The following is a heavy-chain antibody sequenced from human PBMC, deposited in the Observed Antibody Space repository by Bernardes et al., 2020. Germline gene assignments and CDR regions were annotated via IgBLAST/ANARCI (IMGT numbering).Heavy chain of an antibody. Sequence: SVKVSCKASGGTFSSYAISWVRQAPGQGLEWMGGIIPIFGTANYAQKFQGRVTITADESTSTAYMELSSLRSEDTAVYYCASPNRPIFGVFYGMDVWGKGTTVTVSS. J-gene: IGHJ6*04. CDR1: GGTFSSYA. CDR3: ASPNRPIFGVFYGMDV. V-gene: IGHV1-69*13. D-gene: IGHD3-3*01. CDR2: IIPIFGTA.